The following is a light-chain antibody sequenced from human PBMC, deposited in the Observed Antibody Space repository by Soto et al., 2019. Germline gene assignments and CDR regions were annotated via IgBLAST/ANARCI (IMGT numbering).Light chain of an antibody. J-gene: IGKJ4*01. CDR3: QQYGSSPRVT. CDR1: QSVSSNY. Sequence: DIVLTQSPGTLSLSPGERATLSCRASQSVSSNYLAWYQQKPGQAPRLLIYVASSRATGIPDRFSGSGSGTDFTLTISRLEPEDFAVYYCQQYGSSPRVTFGGGTNVEIK. V-gene: IGKV3-20*01. CDR2: VAS.